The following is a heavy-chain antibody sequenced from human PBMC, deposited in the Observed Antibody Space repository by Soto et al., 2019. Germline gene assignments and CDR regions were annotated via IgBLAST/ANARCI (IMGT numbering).Heavy chain of an antibody. CDR1: GFTFNTFA. J-gene: IGHJ4*02. D-gene: IGHD6-19*01. CDR2: ISSNGGNT. V-gene: IGHV3-64D*06. CDR3: VKEGYMRSDWYGQFDC. Sequence: VQLVESGGTLVQPGGSLRLSCSASGFTFNTFAMHWVRQTPGKGLEFVSAISSNGGNTYYADSVKGRFAISRDNSKNTLYLQMYSLRPEDTALYYCVKEGYMRSDWYGQFDCWGQGTPVTVSS.